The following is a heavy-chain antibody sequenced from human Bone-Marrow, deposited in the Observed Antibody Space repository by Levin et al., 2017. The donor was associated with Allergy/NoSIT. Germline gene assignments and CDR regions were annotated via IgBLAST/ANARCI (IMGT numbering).Heavy chain of an antibody. CDR3: ARGGRFLEWLTAYGMDV. Sequence: GESLKISCAASGFTFSSYAMHWVRQAPGKGLEWVAVISYDGSNKYYADSVKGRFTISRDNSKNTLYLQMNSLRAEDTAVYYCARGGRFLEWLTAYGMDVWGQGTTVTVSS. D-gene: IGHD3-3*01. V-gene: IGHV3-30-3*01. CDR1: GFTFSSYA. CDR2: ISYDGSNK. J-gene: IGHJ6*02.